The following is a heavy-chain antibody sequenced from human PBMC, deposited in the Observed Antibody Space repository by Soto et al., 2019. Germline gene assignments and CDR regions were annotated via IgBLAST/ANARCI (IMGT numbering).Heavy chain of an antibody. CDR1: GFTFSNYG. J-gene: IGHJ4*02. CDR3: SKDGGFCSGDNCYSPGY. V-gene: IGHV3-30*18. CDR2: ISYDGNDK. Sequence: GGSLRLSCAASGFTFSNYGMHWVRQAPGKGLKWVAVISYDGNDKYYADSVKGRFTVSRDNSKNTLYLQVDSLGAEDTAVYYCSKDGGFCSGDNCYSPGYWGQGTLVTVSS. D-gene: IGHD2-15*01.